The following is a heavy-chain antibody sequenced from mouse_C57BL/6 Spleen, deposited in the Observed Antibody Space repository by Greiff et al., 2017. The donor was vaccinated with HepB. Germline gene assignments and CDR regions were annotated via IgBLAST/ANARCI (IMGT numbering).Heavy chain of an antibody. V-gene: IGHV1-26*01. CDR3: ASGLPYGSSRYYYAMDY. Sequence: EVQLQQSGPELVKPGASVKISCKASGYTFTDYYMNWVKQSHGKSLEWIGDINPNNGGTSYNQKFKGKATLTVDKSSSTAYMELRSLTSEDSAVYYCASGLPYGSSRYYYAMDYWGQGTSVTVSS. CDR1: GYTFTDYY. CDR2: INPNNGGT. D-gene: IGHD1-1*01. J-gene: IGHJ4*01.